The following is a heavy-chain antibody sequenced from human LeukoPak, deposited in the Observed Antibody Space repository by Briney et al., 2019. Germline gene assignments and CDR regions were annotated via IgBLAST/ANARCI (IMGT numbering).Heavy chain of an antibody. Sequence: PGGSLRLSCAASGFTFSSYSMNWVRQAPGKGLEWVSSISSSSSYIYYADSVKGRFTISRDNAKNSLYLQVNSLRAEDTAVYYCARDRYSNRRESFWWIDPWGQGTLVTVSS. CDR2: ISSSSSYI. J-gene: IGHJ5*02. CDR1: GFTFSSYS. V-gene: IGHV3-21*01. D-gene: IGHD4-11*01. CDR3: ARDRYSNRRESFWWIDP.